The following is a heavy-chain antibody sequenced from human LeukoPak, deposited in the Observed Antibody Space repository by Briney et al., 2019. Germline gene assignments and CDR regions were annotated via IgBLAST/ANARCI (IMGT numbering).Heavy chain of an antibody. J-gene: IGHJ4*02. D-gene: IGHD2-2*01. V-gene: IGHV3-30-3*01. CDR1: GFTFSSYA. CDR2: ISYDGSNK. Sequence: GGSLRLSCAASGFTFSSYAMHWVRQAPGKGLEWVAVISYDGSNKYYADSVKGRFTISRDNSKNTLYLQMNSLRSDDTAVYYCARGKKVVPAAPGDYWGQGTLVTVSS. CDR3: ARGKKVVPAAPGDY.